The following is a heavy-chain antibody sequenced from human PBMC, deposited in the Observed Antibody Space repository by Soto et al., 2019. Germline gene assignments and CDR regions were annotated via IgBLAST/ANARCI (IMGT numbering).Heavy chain of an antibody. D-gene: IGHD1-26*01. Sequence: EVQLVESGGGLILPGGSLRLSCAASGFTFNTHWMHWVRQAPGKGRVWVSRINSDWSITDYADSVKGRFSISRDNPRNTLYLQMNSLIAEDTAVYYCARAMTSVGAAAKGDFWGQGTLVTDSS. J-gene: IGHJ4*02. CDR2: INSDWSIT. V-gene: IGHV3-74*01. CDR1: GFTFNTHW. CDR3: ARAMTSVGAAAKGDF.